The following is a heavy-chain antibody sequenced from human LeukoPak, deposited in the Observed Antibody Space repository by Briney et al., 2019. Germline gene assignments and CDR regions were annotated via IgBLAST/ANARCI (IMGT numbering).Heavy chain of an antibody. CDR1: GGSISSGDYY. D-gene: IGHD2-2*02. CDR2: IYYSGST. J-gene: IGHJ6*03. CDR3: ARVRYCSSTSCYTYYYYMDV. V-gene: IGHV4-30-4*08. Sequence: SETLSLTCTVSGGSISSGDYYWSWIRQPPGKGLEWIGYIYYSGSTYYNPSLKSRVTISVDTSKNQFSLKLSSVTAADTAVYYCARVRYCSSTSCYTYYYYMDVWGKGTTVTASS.